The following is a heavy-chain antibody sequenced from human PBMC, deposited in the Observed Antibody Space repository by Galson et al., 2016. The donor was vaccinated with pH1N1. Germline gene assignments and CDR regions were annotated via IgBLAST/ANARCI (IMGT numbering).Heavy chain of an antibody. J-gene: IGHJ4*02. Sequence: SVKVSCKASGYTFTREYIHWVRQAPGQGLEWMGVIDPSNGGTTYSQKFQGLVTMTRDTSTSATYMELSRLRSDDTAIYFCARILSATSGYDYWGQGTLVTVSS. V-gene: IGHV1-46*01. CDR1: GYTFTREY. D-gene: IGHD5-12*01. CDR2: IDPSNGGT. CDR3: ARILSATSGYDY.